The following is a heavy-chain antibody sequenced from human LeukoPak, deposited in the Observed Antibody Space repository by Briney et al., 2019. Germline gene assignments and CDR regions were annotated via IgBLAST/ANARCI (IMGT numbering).Heavy chain of an antibody. CDR1: GGSFSGYY. J-gene: IGHJ4*02. Sequence: PSETLSLTCAVYGGSFSGYYWSWIRQPPGKGLEWIGEINHSGSTNYNPSLKSRVTISVDKSKNQFPLKLSSVTAADTAVYYCARDSYYYDSSGYYGPVYFDYWGQGTLVTVSS. D-gene: IGHD3-22*01. V-gene: IGHV4-34*01. CDR3: ARDSYYYDSSGYYGPVYFDY. CDR2: INHSGST.